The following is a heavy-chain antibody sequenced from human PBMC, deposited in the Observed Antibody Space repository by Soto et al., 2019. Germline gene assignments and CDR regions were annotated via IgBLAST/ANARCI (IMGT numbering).Heavy chain of an antibody. CDR3: VKDESINWYSGHFRH. D-gene: IGHD6-13*01. J-gene: IGHJ1*01. Sequence: GGSLRLSCAASGFTFDDYAMHWVRQVPGKGLEWVSGINWNSGSIGYGDSVKGRFAISRDNANNSLHLQMNSLSAEDTAFYYCVKDESINWYSGHFRHWGQGTLVTVSS. CDR2: INWNSGSI. CDR1: GFTFDDYA. V-gene: IGHV3-9*01.